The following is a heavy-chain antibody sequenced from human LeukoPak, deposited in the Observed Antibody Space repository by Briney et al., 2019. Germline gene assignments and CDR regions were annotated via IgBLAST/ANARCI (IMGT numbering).Heavy chain of an antibody. V-gene: IGHV3-30*02. Sequence: GGSLRLSCAASGFTFSSYGMHWVRQAPGKGLEWVAFIRYDGSNKYYADSVKGRFTISRDNSKNTLYLQMNSLRAEDTAVYYCAKDRLHCSSTSCYLDYWGQGTLVTVSS. J-gene: IGHJ4*02. CDR3: AKDRLHCSSTSCYLDY. CDR2: IRYDGSNK. CDR1: GFTFSSYG. D-gene: IGHD2-2*01.